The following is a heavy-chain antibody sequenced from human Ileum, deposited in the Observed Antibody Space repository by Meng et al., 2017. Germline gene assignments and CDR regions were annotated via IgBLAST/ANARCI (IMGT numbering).Heavy chain of an antibody. CDR1: GFTFSSYA. CDR3: ASGTVPWN. V-gene: IGHV3-30*07. J-gene: IGHJ4*02. Sequence: GESLKISCAASGFTFSSYAMHWVRQAPGKGLEWVAIISYDGGDKYYADSVKGRFTISRDNAKNTLYLQMNSLRAEDTAVYHCASGTVPWNWGQGTLVTVSS. D-gene: IGHD3/OR15-3a*01. CDR2: ISYDGGDK.